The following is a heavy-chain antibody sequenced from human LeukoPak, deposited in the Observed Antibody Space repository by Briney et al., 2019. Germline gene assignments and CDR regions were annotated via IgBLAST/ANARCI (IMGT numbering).Heavy chain of an antibody. CDR1: GFTFSHFE. J-gene: IGHJ4*02. CDR3: AKGATHLSPDWNYDS. CDR2: IERSGTLI. D-gene: IGHD1-1*01. V-gene: IGHV3-48*03. Sequence: PGGSLRLSCAASGFTFSHFEMSWIRQAPGKGLEWISYIERSGTLIHYADSVRGRFTISRDDAKNSLYLQMNSLRVEDTAVYYCAKGATHLSPDWNYDSWGQGTLVTVSS.